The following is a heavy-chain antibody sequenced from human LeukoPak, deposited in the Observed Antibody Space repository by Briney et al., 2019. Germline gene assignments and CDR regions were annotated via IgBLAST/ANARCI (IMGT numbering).Heavy chain of an antibody. Sequence: SQTLSLICTVCGRSISSGSYFWTWIRRPAAKGLDWIGRIYTCGITHYHPSLQSRVTISVETPNNQFSLKLSSVTAAEKAVYYCAMYPYCSSSSCYFSYYYYYYMDVWGKGTTVTISS. CDR1: GRSISSGSYF. CDR2: IYTCGIT. CDR3: AMYPYCSSSSCYFSYYYYYYMDV. J-gene: IGHJ6*03. D-gene: IGHD2-2*01. V-gene: IGHV4-61*02.